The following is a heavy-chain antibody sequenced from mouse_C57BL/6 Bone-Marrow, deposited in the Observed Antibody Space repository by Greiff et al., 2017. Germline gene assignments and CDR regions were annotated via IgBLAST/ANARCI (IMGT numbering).Heavy chain of an antibody. V-gene: IGHV5-6*01. J-gene: IGHJ3*01. Sequence: EVKLVESGGDLVKPGGSLKLSCAASGFTFSSYGMSWVRQTPDKRLEWVATISSGGSYTYYPDSVKGRFTISRDNAKNTLYLQMSSLKSEDTAMYYCAIYYDYDWFAYWGQGTLVTVSA. D-gene: IGHD2-4*01. CDR3: AIYYDYDWFAY. CDR1: GFTFSSYG. CDR2: ISSGGSYT.